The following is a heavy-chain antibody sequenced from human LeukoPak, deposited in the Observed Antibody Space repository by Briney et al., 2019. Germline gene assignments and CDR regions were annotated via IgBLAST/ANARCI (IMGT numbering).Heavy chain of an antibody. V-gene: IGHV3-11*03. CDR3: ARCQYNSSPDF. CDR1: GFTFIDYS. D-gene: IGHD6-13*01. Sequence: GPLRLSCEASGFTFIDYSMSWIRQAPGKGLEWVSYISPTSDYTSYADSVKGRFTIFRDNAKNSLFLQMNSLRVEDTAVYYCARCQYNSSPDFWGQGTLVTVSS. J-gene: IGHJ4*02. CDR2: ISPTSDYT.